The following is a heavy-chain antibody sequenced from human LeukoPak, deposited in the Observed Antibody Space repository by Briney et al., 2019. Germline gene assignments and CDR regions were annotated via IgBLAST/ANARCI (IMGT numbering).Heavy chain of an antibody. V-gene: IGHV3-7*03. CDR1: GSTFSTHW. Sequence: PGGSLRLSCAASGSTFSTHWMSWVRQAPGKGLEWVANIKPDASEKHYVDSVRGRFTISRDNAENSLYLQMNSLRAEDTAVYYCASDFGSGSFFAYWGQGTLVTVSS. J-gene: IGHJ4*02. D-gene: IGHD3-10*01. CDR2: IKPDASEK. CDR3: ASDFGSGSFFAY.